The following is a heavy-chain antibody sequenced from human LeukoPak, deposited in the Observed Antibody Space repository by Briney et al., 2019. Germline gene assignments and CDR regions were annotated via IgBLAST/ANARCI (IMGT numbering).Heavy chain of an antibody. J-gene: IGHJ3*02. CDR1: GFRTIDYV. CDR2: IDTSSSRI. Sequence: GGSLRLSCAAPGFRTIDYVMNWVRQAPGKGLEWVSYIDTSSSRIHYADSVKGRFTISRDDAKNSLYLQMNSLRDEDTAVYYCATDFDWAFNIWGQGTMVTVSS. V-gene: IGHV3-48*02. D-gene: IGHD3-9*01. CDR3: ATDFDWAFNI.